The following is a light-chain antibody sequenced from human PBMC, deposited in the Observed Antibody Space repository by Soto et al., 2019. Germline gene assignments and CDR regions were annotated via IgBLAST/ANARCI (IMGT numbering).Light chain of an antibody. CDR1: LAISTN. Sequence: DIQMTQSPSSLSASVGDRATITCRASLAISTNLAWYQQKPGKPPKLLIYAASNLEAGVPSRFRGSGSGTDFTFTISRLQPEDIATYYRQQYENLPTFGQGTRLEIK. V-gene: IGKV1-33*01. J-gene: IGKJ5*01. CDR3: QQYENLPT. CDR2: AAS.